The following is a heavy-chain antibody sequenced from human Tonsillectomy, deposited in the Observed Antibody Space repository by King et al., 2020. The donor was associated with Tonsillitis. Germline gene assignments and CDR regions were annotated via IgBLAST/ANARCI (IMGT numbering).Heavy chain of an antibody. CDR3: ARSLYYYDTRGTYP. CDR2: INPNSGDT. J-gene: IGHJ4*02. Sequence: VQLVESGAEVKKPGASVTLSCTASGYTFTGHYMQWVRQAPGQGLEWMGCINPNSGDTKYAQRFQDRVTLTTDTSNTTAYMELSRLRSDDTALYYCARSLYYYDTRGTYPGGKAALVTVS. V-gene: IGHV1-2*02. CDR1: GYTFTGHY. D-gene: IGHD3-22*01.